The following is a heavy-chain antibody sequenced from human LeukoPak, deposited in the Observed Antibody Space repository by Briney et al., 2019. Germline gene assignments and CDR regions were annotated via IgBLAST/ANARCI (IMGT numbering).Heavy chain of an antibody. Sequence: GGSLRLSCTASGFTFGDYGMSWVRQAPGKGLEWVGFIRSKAYGGTTEYAASVKGRFTISRDDSKSIAYLQVNSLKTEDTAVYYCTGSFEELSFFAHWGQGTLVTVSS. V-gene: IGHV3-49*04. J-gene: IGHJ4*02. CDR2: IRSKAYGGTT. CDR3: TGSFEELSFFAH. CDR1: GFTFGDYG. D-gene: IGHD3-10*01.